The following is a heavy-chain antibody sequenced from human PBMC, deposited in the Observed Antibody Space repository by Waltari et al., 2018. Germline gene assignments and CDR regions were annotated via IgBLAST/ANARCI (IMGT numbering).Heavy chain of an antibody. V-gene: IGHV1-69*10. D-gene: IGHD1-1*01. J-gene: IGHJ6*03. Sequence: QVQLVQSGAAVKKPGSSVKVSCKASGGTFSSYAISWVRQAPGQGLEWIGGSIPNSGIASCARDVEGGVRISADRCASTAYVELRSLGAEDTAVYYCAAPAGLEGDYYYYYMDVWGKGTTVTVSS. CDR2: SIPNSGIA. CDR3: AAPAGLEGDYYYYYMDV. CDR1: GGTFSSYA.